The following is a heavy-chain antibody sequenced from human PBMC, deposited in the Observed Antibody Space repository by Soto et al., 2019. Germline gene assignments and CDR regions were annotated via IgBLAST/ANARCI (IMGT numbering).Heavy chain of an antibody. J-gene: IGHJ6*02. D-gene: IGHD3-22*01. Sequence: ASVKVSCKASGYTFNRYYMHWVRQAPGPGLAWMGWISPHTGGTTYAQKFQGRVPMTRDTSVSTAFRELSRLGSDDTAVYYCARASQMVINPYYYPMDVWGQGTTVTVSS. CDR3: ARASQMVINPYYYPMDV. CDR1: GYTFNRYY. V-gene: IGHV1-2*02. CDR2: ISPHTGGT.